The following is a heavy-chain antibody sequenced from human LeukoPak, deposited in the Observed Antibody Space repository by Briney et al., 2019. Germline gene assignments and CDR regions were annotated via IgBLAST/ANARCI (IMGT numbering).Heavy chain of an antibody. CDR1: GFTFSRYS. J-gene: IGHJ1*01. Sequence: GGSLRLSCAASGFTFSRYSMNWVRQAPGKGLEWVSSISNDAKYIYYADSLKGRFTVSRDNAKNSLYLQMNNLAVEDTAVYYCTTPAAGPRAEYSQYWGQGTLVTVSS. CDR2: ISNDAKYI. V-gene: IGHV3-21*01. D-gene: IGHD6-13*01. CDR3: TTPAAGPRAEYSQY.